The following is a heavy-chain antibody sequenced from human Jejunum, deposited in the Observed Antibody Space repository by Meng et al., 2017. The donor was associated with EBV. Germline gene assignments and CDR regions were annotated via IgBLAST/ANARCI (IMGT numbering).Heavy chain of an antibody. Sequence: QLQLQESGPGLVKPSXXXXRXGXVSXGSISSSSYYWGWIRQPPGKGLEWIGMSYSGSSYYNPSLQSRVTISVDTSNNQFSLRLSSVTAADTAVYYCARPTWRIGSGIFSYYFDYWGQGSLVTVSS. V-gene: IGHV4-39*01. CDR1: XGSISSSSYY. CDR3: ARPTWRIGSGIFSYYFDY. CDR2: MSYSGSS. D-gene: IGHD3-10*01. J-gene: IGHJ4*02.